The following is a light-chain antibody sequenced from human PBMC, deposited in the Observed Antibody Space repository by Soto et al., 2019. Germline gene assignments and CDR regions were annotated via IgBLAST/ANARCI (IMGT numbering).Light chain of an antibody. Sequence: QSVLTQPASVSGSPGQSITISCTGTSSDVGSYNLVSWYQQHPGKAPQLMIYQVTKRPSGVSNRFSASKSDTTASLTISGLQAEDEGDYYSTSYAGRNRFVFGTGTKVTVL. CDR3: TSYAGRNRFV. CDR2: QVT. CDR1: SSDVGSYNL. V-gene: IGLV2-14*02. J-gene: IGLJ1*01.